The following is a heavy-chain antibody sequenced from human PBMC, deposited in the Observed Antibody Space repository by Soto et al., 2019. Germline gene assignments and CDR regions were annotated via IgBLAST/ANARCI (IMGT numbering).Heavy chain of an antibody. D-gene: IGHD6-13*01. CDR1: GFTFRSYS. Sequence: PGGSLRLSCAASGFTFRSYSMNWVRQAPGKGLDWISYISASTTSIYYADSVQGRFTISRDNAKNSVYLQMNSLRAEDTAVYYCVKEYEYSSSWERIDYWGQGTLVTVSS. CDR2: ISASTTSI. J-gene: IGHJ4*02. V-gene: IGHV3-48*01. CDR3: VKEYEYSSSWERIDY.